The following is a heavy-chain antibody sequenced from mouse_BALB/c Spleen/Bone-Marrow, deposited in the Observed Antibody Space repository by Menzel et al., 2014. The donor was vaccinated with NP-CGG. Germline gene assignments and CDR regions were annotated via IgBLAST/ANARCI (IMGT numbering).Heavy chain of an antibody. CDR2: IAPGSGST. CDR3: ARGYGNSAWFAY. V-gene: IGHV1S41*01. D-gene: IGHD2-10*02. Sequence: DLVKPGASVKLSCKASGYTFTSYWINWIKQRPGQGFEWIGRIAPGSGSTYYNEMFKGKATLTVDTSSSTAYIQLSSLSSEDSAVYFCARGYGNSAWFAYWGQGTLVTVSA. CDR1: GYTFTSYW. J-gene: IGHJ3*01.